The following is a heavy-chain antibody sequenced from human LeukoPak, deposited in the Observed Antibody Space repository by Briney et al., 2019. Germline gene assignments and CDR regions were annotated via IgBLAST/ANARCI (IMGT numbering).Heavy chain of an antibody. J-gene: IGHJ3*02. Sequence: GGSLRLSCAASGFTFSSYSMNWVRQAPGKGLEWVSSISSSSSYIYYADSVKGRFTISRDNAKNSLYLQMNSLRAEDTAVYYCARGKGLKWELLGGNAFDIWGQGTMVTVSS. D-gene: IGHD1-26*01. V-gene: IGHV3-21*01. CDR2: ISSSSSYI. CDR1: GFTFSSYS. CDR3: ARGKGLKWELLGGNAFDI.